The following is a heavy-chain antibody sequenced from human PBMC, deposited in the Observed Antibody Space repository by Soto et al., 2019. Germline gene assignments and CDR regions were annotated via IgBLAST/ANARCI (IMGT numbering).Heavy chain of an antibody. CDR2: FSGSSSGSGGST. CDR1: GFTFSDYG. V-gene: IGHV3-23*01. D-gene: IGHD2-2*01. CDR3: VRYCSSTLCNGVATRTFDY. Sequence: PGGSLRLSCAASGFTFSDYGMSWVRQAPGKGLEWVSTFSGSSSGSGGSTYYADSVKGRFTISRDNTRNSLYLQMNSLRDEDTALYYCVRYCSSTLCNGVATRTFDYWGQGTLVTVSS. J-gene: IGHJ4*02.